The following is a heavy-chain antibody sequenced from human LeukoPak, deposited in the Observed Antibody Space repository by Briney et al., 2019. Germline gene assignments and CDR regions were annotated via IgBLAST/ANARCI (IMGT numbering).Heavy chain of an antibody. V-gene: IGHV3-23*01. CDR2: ISGSGGST. CDR3: AKVPDLITIFGVVIPMRFDY. J-gene: IGHJ4*02. D-gene: IGHD3-3*01. Sequence: PGGSLRLSCAASGFTFSSYAMSWVRQAPGKGLEWVSAISGSGGSTYYADSVKGRFTISRDNSKNTLYLQMNSLSAEDTAVYYCAKVPDLITIFGVVIPMRFDYWGQGTLVTVSS. CDR1: GFTFSSYA.